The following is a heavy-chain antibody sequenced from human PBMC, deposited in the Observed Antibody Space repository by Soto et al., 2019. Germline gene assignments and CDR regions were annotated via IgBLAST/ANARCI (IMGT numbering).Heavy chain of an antibody. Sequence: GGSLRLSCAASGFTFSTYGMHWFRQAPGKGLEWVAVISYDGSNKYYADSVKGRFTISRDNSKNTLYLQMNSLRAEDTAVYYSARAYTAMVIDYWGQGILVTASS. CDR3: ARAYTAMVIDY. V-gene: IGHV3-30*03. J-gene: IGHJ4*02. CDR2: ISYDGSNK. CDR1: GFTFSTYG. D-gene: IGHD5-18*01.